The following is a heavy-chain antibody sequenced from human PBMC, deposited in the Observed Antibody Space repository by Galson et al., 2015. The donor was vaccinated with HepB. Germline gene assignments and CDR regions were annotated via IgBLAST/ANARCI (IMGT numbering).Heavy chain of an antibody. V-gene: IGHV3-30*04. D-gene: IGHD3-10*01. J-gene: IGHJ1*01. CDR2: ISYDGSNK. CDR3: AREPYYYGSGSWGSGTPYFQH. Sequence: SLRLSCAASGFTFSSYAMHWVRQAPGKGLEWVAVISYDGSNKYYADSVKGRFTISRDNSKNTLYLQMNSLRAEDTAVYYCAREPYYYGSGSWGSGTPYFQHWGQGTLVTVSS. CDR1: GFTFSSYA.